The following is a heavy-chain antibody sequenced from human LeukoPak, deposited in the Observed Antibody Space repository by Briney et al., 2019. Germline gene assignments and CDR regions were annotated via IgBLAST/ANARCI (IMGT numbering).Heavy chain of an antibody. CDR2: IYSGGST. J-gene: IGHJ6*02. CDR3: AREEGYCSGGSCYFMGYYYYGMDV. D-gene: IGHD2-15*01. CDR1: GFTVSSNY. Sequence: GGSLRLSCAASGFTVSSNYMSWVRQAPGKGLEWVSVIYSGGSTYYADSVKGRFTIPRDNSKNTLYLQMNSLRAEDTAVYYCAREEGYCSGGSCYFMGYYYYGMDVWGQGTTVTVSS. V-gene: IGHV3-53*01.